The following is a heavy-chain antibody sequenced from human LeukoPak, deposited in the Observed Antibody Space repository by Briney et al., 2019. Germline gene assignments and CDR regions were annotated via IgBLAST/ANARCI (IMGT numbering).Heavy chain of an antibody. V-gene: IGHV3-23*01. J-gene: IGHJ4*02. Sequence: GGSLRLSCAASGFMFSSYAMTWVRQAPGKGLEWVSGISGSGGSTYYADSVKGRFTISRDNSKKTLYLQMNYLRAEDTAVYYCAKDMQRYCSGGSCHYFDYWGQEALVTVSS. CDR2: ISGSGGST. CDR3: AKDMQRYCSGGSCHYFDY. D-gene: IGHD2-15*01. CDR1: GFMFSSYA.